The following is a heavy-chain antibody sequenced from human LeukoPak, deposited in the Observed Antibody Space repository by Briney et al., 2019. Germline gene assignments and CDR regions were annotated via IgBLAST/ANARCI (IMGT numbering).Heavy chain of an antibody. J-gene: IGHJ2*01. CDR3: ARDYGEIGTWYFDL. D-gene: IGHD4-17*01. CDR1: GGSFSGYY. Sequence: SETLSLTCAVYGGSFSGYYWSWIRQPPVKGLEWIGEINHSGSTNYNPSLKSRVTISVDTSKNQFSLKLSSVTAADTAVYYCARDYGEIGTWYFDLWGRGTLVTVSS. CDR2: INHSGST. V-gene: IGHV4-34*01.